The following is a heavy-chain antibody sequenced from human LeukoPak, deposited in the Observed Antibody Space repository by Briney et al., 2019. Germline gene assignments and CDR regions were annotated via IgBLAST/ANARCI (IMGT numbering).Heavy chain of an antibody. D-gene: IGHD3-10*01. CDR1: GFTFSSYS. V-gene: IGHV3-30*18. Sequence: GGSLRLSCAASGFTFSSYSMNWVRQAPGKGLEWVAVISYDGSNKYYADSVKGRFTISRDNSKNTLYLQMNSLRAEDTAVYYCAKDGAHYYGSGSSSGMDVWGQGTTVTVSS. CDR2: ISYDGSNK. J-gene: IGHJ6*02. CDR3: AKDGAHYYGSGSSSGMDV.